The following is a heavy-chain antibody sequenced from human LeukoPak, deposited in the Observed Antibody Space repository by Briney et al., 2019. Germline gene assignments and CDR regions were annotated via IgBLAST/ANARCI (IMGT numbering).Heavy chain of an antibody. CDR1: DGSISSYY. Sequence: PSETLSLTCTVSDGSISSYYWSWIRQPPGKGLEWIGYIYYSGSTNYNPSLKSRVTISVDTSKNQFSLKLSSVTAADTAVYYCARVSRGSYSADYWGQGTLVTVSS. V-gene: IGHV4-59*01. J-gene: IGHJ4*02. CDR2: IYYSGST. D-gene: IGHD1-26*01. CDR3: ARVSRGSYSADY.